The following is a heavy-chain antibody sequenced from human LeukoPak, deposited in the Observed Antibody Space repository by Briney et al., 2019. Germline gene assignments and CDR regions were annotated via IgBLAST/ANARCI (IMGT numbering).Heavy chain of an antibody. CDR3: ARRYTGTHTRFDF. J-gene: IGHJ4*02. D-gene: IGHD1-26*01. CDR2: IFYSGRA. Sequence: PSETLSLTCTVSGGSISSSTYYWGWIRQPPGEGLEWIGSIFYSGRAFYNPSLKSRVTISVDTSSNQFFLKLTSMAAADTALYYCARRYTGTHTRFDFWGQGTLVVVSS. CDR1: GGSISSSTYY. V-gene: IGHV4-39*01.